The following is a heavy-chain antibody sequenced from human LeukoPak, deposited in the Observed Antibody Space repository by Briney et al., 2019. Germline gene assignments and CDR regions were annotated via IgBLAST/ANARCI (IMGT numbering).Heavy chain of an antibody. J-gene: IGHJ4*02. CDR1: GFTFSRYW. CDR3: AGDWEAGDDY. Sequence: PGGSLRLSCAASGFTFSRYWMSWVRQAPGKGQEWVANIKKDGSEKNYVDSVKGRFTISRDNAKNSLYLQMISLRAEDTAVYYCAGDWEAGDDYWGQGTLVTVSS. V-gene: IGHV3-7*01. D-gene: IGHD7-27*01. CDR2: IKKDGSEK.